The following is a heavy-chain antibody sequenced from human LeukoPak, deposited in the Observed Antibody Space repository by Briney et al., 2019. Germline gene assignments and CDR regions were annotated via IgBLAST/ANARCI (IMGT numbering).Heavy chain of an antibody. V-gene: IGHV3-48*02. CDR2: ISSSISTI. Sequence: GGSLRLSCAASGFTFSGYSMNWVRQAPGKGLEWVSSISSSISTIEYADSVKCRFTLSRENAKKSMYLQMNSLRDEDMAVYYCARLDIVVVPAAIYENYWGQGTLVTVSS. CDR3: ARLDIVVVPAAIYENY. D-gene: IGHD2-2*03. CDR1: GFTFSGYS. J-gene: IGHJ4*02.